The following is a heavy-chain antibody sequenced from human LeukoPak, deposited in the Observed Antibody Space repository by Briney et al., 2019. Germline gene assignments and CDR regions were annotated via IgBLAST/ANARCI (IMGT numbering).Heavy chain of an antibody. D-gene: IGHD3-22*01. CDR2: ISSNGGTT. Sequence: GGSLRLSCAASGFTFSTYAMHWVCQAPGKGLEYVSTISSNGGTTYYGNSVKGRFTISRDNSKNTLYLQMGSLRAEDLAVYYCARNHYDSSGYYFGDYWGQGTLVTVSS. J-gene: IGHJ4*02. CDR1: GFTFSTYA. V-gene: IGHV3-64*01. CDR3: ARNHYDSSGYYFGDY.